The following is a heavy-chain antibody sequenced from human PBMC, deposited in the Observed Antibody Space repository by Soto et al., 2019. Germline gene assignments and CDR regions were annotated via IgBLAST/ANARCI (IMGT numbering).Heavy chain of an antibody. CDR2: IIPIFGTA. J-gene: IGHJ4*02. V-gene: IGHV1-69*06. Sequence: GASVKVSCKASGGTFSIYAISWVRQAPGQGLEWMGGIIPIFGTANYAQKFQGRVTITADKSTSTAYMELSSLRSEDTAVYYCAREATVTNAPFDYWGQGTLVTVSS. D-gene: IGHD4-17*01. CDR3: AREATVTNAPFDY. CDR1: GGTFSIYA.